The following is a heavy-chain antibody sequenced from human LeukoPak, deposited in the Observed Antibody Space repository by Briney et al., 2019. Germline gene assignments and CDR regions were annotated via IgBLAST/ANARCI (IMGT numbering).Heavy chain of an antibody. CDR2: IYSGGST. CDR3: AREVAAAGFDY. J-gene: IGHJ4*02. Sequence: GGSLRLSCAASGFTVSSNYMSWVRQAPGKGLEWVSVIYSGGSTYYADSVKGRFTISRDNSKNTLYLQMNSLRAEDTAVYYCAREVAAAGFDYWGQGTLVTVSS. CDR1: GFTVSSNY. D-gene: IGHD6-13*01. V-gene: IGHV3-53*01.